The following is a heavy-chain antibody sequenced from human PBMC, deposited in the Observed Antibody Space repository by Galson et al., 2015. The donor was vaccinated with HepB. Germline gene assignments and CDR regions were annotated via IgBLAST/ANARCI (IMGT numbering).Heavy chain of an antibody. CDR2: ISSNGGST. V-gene: IGHV3-64*04. CDR1: GFTFSSYA. CDR3: ARDHYDSSNSYNSVYFEL. D-gene: IGHD3-22*01. Sequence: SLRLSCAASGFTFSSYAMHWVRQAPGKGLEYVSAISSNGGSTYYADSVKGRFTVFRDNSKNTLYLQMNSLRAEDTAVYYCARDHYDSSNSYNSVYFELWGRGTLVTVSS. J-gene: IGHJ2*01.